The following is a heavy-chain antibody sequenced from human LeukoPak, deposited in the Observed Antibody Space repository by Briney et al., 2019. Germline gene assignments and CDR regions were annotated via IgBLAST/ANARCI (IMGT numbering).Heavy chain of an antibody. Sequence: GGSLRLSCAASGIPFTTSDMHWVRQAPGKGLEWVAFIRNDGSNTYYADSVKGRFAISRDNAKNSLYLLMNSLRAEDTAVYYCARDRRSSGWLNWGQGTLVTVSS. J-gene: IGHJ4*02. D-gene: IGHD6-19*01. CDR1: GIPFTTSD. V-gene: IGHV3-30*02. CDR2: IRNDGSNT. CDR3: ARDRRSSGWLN.